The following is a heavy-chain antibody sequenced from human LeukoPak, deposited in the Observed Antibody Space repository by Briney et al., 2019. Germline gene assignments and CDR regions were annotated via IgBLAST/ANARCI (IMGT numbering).Heavy chain of an antibody. D-gene: IGHD2-21*02. V-gene: IGHV3-23*01. CDR1: GFTFSSYA. CDR2: ISGSGGST. J-gene: IGHJ4*02. CDR3: AKVSGVVTDSDY. Sequence: GGSLRLSCSASGFTFSSYAMSWVRQAPGKGLEWVSAISGSGGSTYYADSVKGRFTISRDNSKNTLYLQMNSLRAEDTAVYYCAKVSGVVTDSDYWGQGTLVTVSS.